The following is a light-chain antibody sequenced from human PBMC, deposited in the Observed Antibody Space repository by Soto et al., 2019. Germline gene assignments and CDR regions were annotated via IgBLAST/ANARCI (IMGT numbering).Light chain of an antibody. CDR2: DVN. Sequence: QSVLTQPASVSGSPGQSITISCTGTSSDVGGYNFVSWYQQHPGKAPKLMIYDVNNRPSGVSNRFSGSKSGNTASLTISGVQAEDKTDYYLSAYKLSSTGVFGTGAKVTVL. CDR3: SAYKLSSTGV. J-gene: IGLJ1*01. CDR1: SSDVGGYNF. V-gene: IGLV2-14*03.